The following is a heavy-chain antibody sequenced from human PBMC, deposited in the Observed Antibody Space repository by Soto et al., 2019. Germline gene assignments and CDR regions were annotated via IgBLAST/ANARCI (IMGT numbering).Heavy chain of an antibody. CDR1: GFNFRKFA. J-gene: IGHJ2*01. V-gene: IGHV3-23*04. D-gene: IGHD4-17*01. Sequence: ELQLVESGGGLVQPGGSLRLSCAASGFNFRKFAMSWVRQAPGKGLEWVSGMSERSGPPLYADSVKGRFTISRDNSKSTLYLEMNNLRPEDAAVYYCAKDQDNTDYYWIFDLWGRCTPVTVSS. CDR3: AKDQDNTDYYWIFDL. CDR2: MSERSGPP.